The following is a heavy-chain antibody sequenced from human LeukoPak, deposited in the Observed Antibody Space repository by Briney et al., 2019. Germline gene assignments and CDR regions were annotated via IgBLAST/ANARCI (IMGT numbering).Heavy chain of an antibody. CDR3: ARGRYSYYYYYMDV. D-gene: IGHD3-16*02. V-gene: IGHV1-8*01. CDR2: MNPNSGNT. J-gene: IGHJ6*03. Sequence: GASVKVSCKASGYTFTSYDINWVRQATGQGLEWMGWMNPNSGNTGYAQKFQGRVTMTRNTSISTAYMELSSLRSEDTAVYYCARGRYSYYYYYMDVSGKGTTVTVSS. CDR1: GYTFTSYD.